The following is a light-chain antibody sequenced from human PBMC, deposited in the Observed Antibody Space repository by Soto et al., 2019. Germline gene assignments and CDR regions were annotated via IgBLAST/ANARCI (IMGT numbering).Light chain of an antibody. CDR2: DAS. Sequence: DIQITQSPSTLSASVGARVTMTCRASESVSNWLAWYQQKPGKAPKLLIYDASTLEGGVPSRFSGSGSGTEFTLTISSLQPDDYATYYCQQYTSYWTFGQGTKV. J-gene: IGKJ1*01. CDR3: QQYTSYWT. CDR1: ESVSNW. V-gene: IGKV1-5*01.